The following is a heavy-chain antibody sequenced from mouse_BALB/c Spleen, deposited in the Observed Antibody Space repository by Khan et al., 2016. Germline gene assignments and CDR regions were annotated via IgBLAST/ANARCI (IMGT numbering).Heavy chain of an antibody. CDR3: EGNCVGNYVRDY. J-gene: IGHJ4*01. V-gene: IGHV14-3*02. D-gene: IGHD2-1*01. CDR1: GFNIRDTY. CDR2: IDPANGNT. Sequence: VQLQQPGAELVKPGASVKLSCTASGFNIRDTYMHWVKQRPEQGLEWIGRIDPANGNTKYDPKFQGKATITADTASNPAYLQLSSLTSEDAAVYCGEGNCVGNYVRDYWGQGTSGTVSS.